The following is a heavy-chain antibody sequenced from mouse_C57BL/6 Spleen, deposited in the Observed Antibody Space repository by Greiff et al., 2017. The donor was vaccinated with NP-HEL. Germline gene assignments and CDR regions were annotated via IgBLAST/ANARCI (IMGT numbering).Heavy chain of an antibody. J-gene: IGHJ4*01. Sequence: EVQLQQSGPELVKPGASVKISCKASGYTFTDYYMNWVKQSHGKSLEWIGDINPNNGGTSYNQKFKGKATLTVDKSSSTAYMELRSLTSEDSAVYYCARSLPYYYGSSCYAMDYWGQGTSVTVSS. CDR2: INPNNGGT. CDR1: GYTFTDYY. V-gene: IGHV1-26*01. CDR3: ARSLPYYYGSSCYAMDY. D-gene: IGHD1-1*01.